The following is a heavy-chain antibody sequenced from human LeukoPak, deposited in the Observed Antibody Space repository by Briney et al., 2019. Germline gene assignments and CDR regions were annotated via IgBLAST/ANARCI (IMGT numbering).Heavy chain of an antibody. CDR3: ARLKLLWSNYFDY. CDR2: ISSSGSTI. CDR1: GFTFSTYE. D-gene: IGHD2-2*01. Sequence: GGSLRLSCAASGFTFSTYEMNWVRQATGKGLEWVSYISSSGSTIYYAESVKGRFTISRDNAKNSLYLQMNSLRAEDTAVYYCARLKLLWSNYFDYWGQGTLVTVSS. V-gene: IGHV3-48*03. J-gene: IGHJ4*02.